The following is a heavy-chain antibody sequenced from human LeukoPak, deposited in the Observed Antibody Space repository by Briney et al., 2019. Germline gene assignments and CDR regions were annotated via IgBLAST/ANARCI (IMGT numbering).Heavy chain of an antibody. V-gene: IGHV5-51*01. J-gene: IGHJ5*01. CDR2: ISIGDSDT. CDR3: ARSWAMAQNLDS. D-gene: IGHD5-18*01. CDR1: GYSFSDFW. Sequence: GESLKISCKGSGYSFSDFWIVWVRQMRGQGLEWMGIISIGDSDTRYSPSFQGQVSISADKSICTAHLQCSTLKASGTAMYYCARSWAMAQNLDSWGQGTLVTVSS.